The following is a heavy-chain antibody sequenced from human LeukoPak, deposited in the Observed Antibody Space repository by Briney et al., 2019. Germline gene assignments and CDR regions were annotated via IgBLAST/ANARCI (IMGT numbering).Heavy chain of an antibody. Sequence: SETLSLTCTVSGGSLSSYYWSWIRQPPGKGLEWIGYIYYSGSTNYNPSLKSRVTISVDTSKNQFSLKLSSVTAADTAVYYCARVRGEGYGDYSFDYWGQGTLVTVSS. CDR3: ARVRGEGYGDYSFDY. V-gene: IGHV4-59*01. CDR2: IYYSGST. D-gene: IGHD4-17*01. J-gene: IGHJ4*02. CDR1: GGSLSSYY.